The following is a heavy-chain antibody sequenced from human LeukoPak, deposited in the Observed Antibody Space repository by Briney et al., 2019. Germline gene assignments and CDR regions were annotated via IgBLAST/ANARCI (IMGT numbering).Heavy chain of an antibody. CDR1: GYTFTSYY. V-gene: IGHV1-46*01. J-gene: IGHJ4*02. Sequence: ASVKVSCKASGYTFTSYYMHWVRQAPGQGLEWMGIINSSGGSTSYSQKFQGKVTMTRDTSTSTVYMELSSLRSEDTAVYYCASAYYYDSSGYHPFDYWGQGTLVTVSS. D-gene: IGHD3-22*01. CDR2: INSSGGST. CDR3: ASAYYYDSSGYHPFDY.